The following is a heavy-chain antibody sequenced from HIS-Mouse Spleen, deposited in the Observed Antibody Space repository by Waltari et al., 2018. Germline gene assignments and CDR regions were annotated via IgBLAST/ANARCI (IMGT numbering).Heavy chain of an antibody. J-gene: IGHJ2*01. D-gene: IGHD6-13*01. Sequence: QLQLQESGPGLVKPSETLSLTCTVPGCSISSNSYYWGWIRQPPGKGLEWIGSIYYSGSTYYNPSLKSRVTISVDTSKNQFSLKLSSVTVADTAVYYCAREIPYSSSWYDWYFDLWGRGTLVTVSS. CDR2: IYYSGST. V-gene: IGHV4-39*07. CDR3: AREIPYSSSWYDWYFDL. CDR1: GCSISSNSYY.